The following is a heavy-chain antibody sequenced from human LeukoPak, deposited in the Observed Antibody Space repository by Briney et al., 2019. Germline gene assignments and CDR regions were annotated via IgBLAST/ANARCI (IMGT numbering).Heavy chain of an antibody. Sequence: SETLSLTCTVSGGSISSGSYYWSWIRQPAGKGLEWIGRIYTSGSTNYNPSLKSRVTISVDTSKNQFSLKLSSVTAADTAVYYYARADRITGTDFDYWGQGTLVTVSS. CDR2: IYTSGST. D-gene: IGHD1-20*01. CDR3: ARADRITGTDFDY. V-gene: IGHV4-61*02. CDR1: GGSISSGSYY. J-gene: IGHJ4*02.